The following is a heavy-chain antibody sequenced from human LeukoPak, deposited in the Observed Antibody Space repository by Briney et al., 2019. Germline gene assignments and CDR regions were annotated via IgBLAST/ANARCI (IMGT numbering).Heavy chain of an antibody. CDR1: GGSIGTSTYY. CDR3: ARRRGSGSPYFDY. Sequence: SETLSLTCTVSGGSIGTSTYYWGWIRQPPGKGLEWIGSISYSGNTYYNPSLKSQVTISADTSKNQFSLKLTSLAAADTAVYYCARRRGSGSPYFDYWGQGTLVTVSS. V-gene: IGHV4-39*01. J-gene: IGHJ4*02. D-gene: IGHD3-10*01. CDR2: ISYSGNT.